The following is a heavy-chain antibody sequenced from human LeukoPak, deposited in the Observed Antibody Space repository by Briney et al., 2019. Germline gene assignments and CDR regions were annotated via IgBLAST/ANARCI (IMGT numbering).Heavy chain of an antibody. V-gene: IGHV1-8*02. CDR1: GYTLTSYG. J-gene: IGHJ4*02. CDR3: ARTSGSYGYYDRGFDY. CDR2: MNPNSGNT. D-gene: IGHD5-18*01. Sequence: GASVKVSCKASGYTLTSYGISWVRQAPGQGLEWMGWMNPNSGNTGYAQKFQGRVTMTRNTSISTAYMELSSLRSEDAAVYYCARTSGSYGYYDRGFDYWGQGTLVTVSS.